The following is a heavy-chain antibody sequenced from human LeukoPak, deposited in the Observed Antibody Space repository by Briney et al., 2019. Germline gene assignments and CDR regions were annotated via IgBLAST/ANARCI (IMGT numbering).Heavy chain of an antibody. Sequence: PGRSLRLSCAASGFTFSSYGMRWVRQAPGKGLEWVAVIWYDGSNKYYADSVKGRFTISRDNSKNTLYLQMNSLRAEDTAVYYCAREGGGYRYYFDYWGQGTLVTVSS. J-gene: IGHJ4*02. CDR2: IWYDGSNK. D-gene: IGHD1-26*01. CDR1: GFTFSSYG. CDR3: AREGGGYRYYFDY. V-gene: IGHV3-33*01.